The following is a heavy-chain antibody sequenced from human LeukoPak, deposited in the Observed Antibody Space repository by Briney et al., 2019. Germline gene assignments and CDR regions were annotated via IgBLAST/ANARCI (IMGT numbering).Heavy chain of an antibody. CDR3: ARASWVNRAPYYYYGMDV. CDR2: MNPNSGNT. Sequence: GASVKVSCKASGYTFTSYDINWVRQATGQGLEWMGWMNPNSGNTGYAQKFQGRVTMTRNTSISTAYMELSSLRSEDTAVYYCARASWVNRAPYYYYGMDVWGQGTTVTVSS. D-gene: IGHD2/OR15-2a*01. CDR1: GYTFTSYD. J-gene: IGHJ6*02. V-gene: IGHV1-8*01.